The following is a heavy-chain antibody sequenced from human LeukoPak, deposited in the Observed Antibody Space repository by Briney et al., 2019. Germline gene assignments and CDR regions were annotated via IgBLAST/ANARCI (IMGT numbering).Heavy chain of an antibody. CDR2: IRYDGSNK. D-gene: IGHD3-10*01. Sequence: GGSLRLSCAASGFTFSSYGMHWVRQAPGKGLEWVAFIRYDGSNKYYADSVKGRFTVSRDNSKNTLYLQMNSLRAEDTAVYYCARGRGSYLDYWGQGTLVTVSS. J-gene: IGHJ4*02. V-gene: IGHV3-30*02. CDR3: ARGRGSYLDY. CDR1: GFTFSSYG.